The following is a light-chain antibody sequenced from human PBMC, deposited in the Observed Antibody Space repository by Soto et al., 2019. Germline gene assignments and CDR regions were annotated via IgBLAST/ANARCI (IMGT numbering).Light chain of an antibody. V-gene: IGLV1-40*01. CDR2: GNS. CDR3: QSYDSSLCAYV. CDR1: SSNIGAGYD. J-gene: IGLJ1*01. Sequence: SALTQPPSVSGAPGQRVTISCTGSSSNIGAGYDVHWYQQLPGTAPKLLIYGNSNRPSGVPDRFSGSKSGTSASLAITGLQAEDEADYYCQSYDSSLCAYVFATGTQVTVL.